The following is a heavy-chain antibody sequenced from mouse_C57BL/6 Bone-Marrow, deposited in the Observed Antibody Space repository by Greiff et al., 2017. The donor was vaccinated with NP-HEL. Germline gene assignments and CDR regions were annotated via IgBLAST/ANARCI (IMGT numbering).Heavy chain of an antibody. CDR3: ARKTGGDAMDY. CDR1: GYTFTSYW. V-gene: IGHV1-61*01. J-gene: IGHJ4*01. Sequence: QVQLQQPGAELVRPGSSVKLSCKASGYTFTSYWMDWVKQRPGQGLEWIGNIYPSDSETNYNQKFKDKATLTVDKASSTAYMQLSRLPSEDSAVYYCARKTGGDAMDYWGQGTSVTVSS. CDR2: IYPSDSET.